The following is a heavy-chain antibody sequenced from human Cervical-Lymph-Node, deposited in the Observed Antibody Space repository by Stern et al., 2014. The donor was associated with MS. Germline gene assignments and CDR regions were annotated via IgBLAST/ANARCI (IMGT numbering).Heavy chain of an antibody. CDR1: GGSISSGGYY. D-gene: IGHD6-13*01. Sequence: QLQPQESGPGLVKPSQTLSLTCTVSGGSISSGGYYWSWIRQRPGKGLEWIGYIYYTGSTYYNPSVESRVTISVDTSKDQFSLKLTSVTAADTAVYYCARALGSSWFPSKGGFDVWGQGTTVTVSS. V-gene: IGHV4-31*03. J-gene: IGHJ6*02. CDR3: ARALGSSWFPSKGGFDV. CDR2: IYYTGST.